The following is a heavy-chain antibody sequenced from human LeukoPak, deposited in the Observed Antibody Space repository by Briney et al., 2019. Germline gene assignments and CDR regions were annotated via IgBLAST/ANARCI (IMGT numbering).Heavy chain of an antibody. J-gene: IGHJ5*02. CDR3: AKDYGSGSYYLSWFDP. CDR2: ISGSGGST. D-gene: IGHD3-10*01. V-gene: IGHV3-23*01. CDR1: GFTFSSYA. Sequence: GGSLRLSCAASGFTFSSYAMSWVRQAPGKGLEWVSAISGSGGSTYYADSVKGRFTISRDNSKNTLYLQMNSLRAEDTAVCYCAKDYGSGSYYLSWFDPWGQGTLVTVSS.